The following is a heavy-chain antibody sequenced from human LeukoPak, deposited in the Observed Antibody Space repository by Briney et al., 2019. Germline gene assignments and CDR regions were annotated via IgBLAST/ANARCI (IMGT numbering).Heavy chain of an antibody. CDR2: ISAYNGNT. CDR3: ARDLPVWELPGGTWFDP. D-gene: IGHD1-26*01. Sequence: ASVKVSCKASGYTFTGYYMHWVRQAPGQGLEWMGWISAYNGNTNYAQKLQGRVTMTTDTSTSTAYMEVRSLRSDDTAVYYCARDLPVWELPGGTWFDPWGQGTLVTVSS. J-gene: IGHJ5*02. V-gene: IGHV1-18*04. CDR1: GYTFTGYY.